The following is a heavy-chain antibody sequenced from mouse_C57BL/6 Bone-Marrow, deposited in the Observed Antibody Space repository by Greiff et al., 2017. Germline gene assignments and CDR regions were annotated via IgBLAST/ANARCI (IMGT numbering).Heavy chain of an antibody. CDR1: GYSFTGYY. J-gene: IGHJ4*01. Sequence: VQLQQSGPELVKPGASVKISCKASGYSFTGYYMNWVKQSPEKSLEWIGEINPSTGGTTYNQTFKAKATLTVDKSSSTAYMQLKSLTSEDSAVYYCARRVAYCAMDDWGQGTSVTVSS. V-gene: IGHV1-42*01. CDR3: ARRVAYCAMDD. CDR2: INPSTGGT.